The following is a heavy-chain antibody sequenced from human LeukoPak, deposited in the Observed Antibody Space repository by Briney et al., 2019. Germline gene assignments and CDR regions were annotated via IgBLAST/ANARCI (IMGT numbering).Heavy chain of an antibody. CDR3: ARGQGSGIESNFDY. J-gene: IGHJ4*02. CDR2: IGTAGDT. D-gene: IGHD6-19*01. V-gene: IGHV3-13*01. Sequence: GGSLRLSCAASGFTFSSYDMHWVRQATGTGLEWVSAIGTAGDTYYPGSVKGRFTISRENAKNSLYLQMNSLRAGDTAVYYCARGQGSGIESNFDYWGQGTLVTVSS. CDR1: GFTFSSYD.